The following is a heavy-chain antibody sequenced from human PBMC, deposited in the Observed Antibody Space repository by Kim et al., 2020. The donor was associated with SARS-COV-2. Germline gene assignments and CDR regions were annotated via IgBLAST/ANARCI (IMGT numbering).Heavy chain of an antibody. V-gene: IGHV4-39*02. Sequence: SRVTISVETSKNQFSLKLSSVTAADTAVYYCARDGITMVRGVMALGYFDYWGQGTLVTVSS. J-gene: IGHJ4*02. CDR3: ARDGITMVRGVMALGYFDY. D-gene: IGHD3-10*01.